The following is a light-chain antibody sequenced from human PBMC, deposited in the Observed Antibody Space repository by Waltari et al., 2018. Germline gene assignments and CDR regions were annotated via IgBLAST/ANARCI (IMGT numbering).Light chain of an antibody. J-gene: IGKJ5*01. CDR3: QQYGSSPIT. V-gene: IGKV3-20*01. CDR1: QSVSNNF. CDR2: DAS. Sequence: ESVLTQSPGTLSLSPGERATLSCRASQSVSNNFLAWYQQKPGQAPRLLIYDASSRATGIPDRFSGSGSGTDFTLSICRLEPEDFAVYYCQQYGSSPITFGQGTRLEIK.